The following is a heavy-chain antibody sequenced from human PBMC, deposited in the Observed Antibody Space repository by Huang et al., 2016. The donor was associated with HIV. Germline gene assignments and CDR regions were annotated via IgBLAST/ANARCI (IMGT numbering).Heavy chain of an antibody. V-gene: IGHV3-53*01. CDR1: GFTVSSHY. CDR3: AAQWELRGGVDF. CDR2: IYIDDST. Sequence: EVQLVESGGGLIQPGGSLRLSCAASGFTVSSHYMSWVRQAPGKGLEWVSVIYIDDSTYFADSVKGRFTISRDNSKNTRYLQMNSLRAEDTAVYYCAAQWELRGGVDFWGQGTLVTVSS. J-gene: IGHJ4*02. D-gene: IGHD1-26*01.